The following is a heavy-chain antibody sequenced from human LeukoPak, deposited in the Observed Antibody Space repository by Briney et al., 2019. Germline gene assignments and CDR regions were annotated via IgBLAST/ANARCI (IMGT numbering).Heavy chain of an antibody. D-gene: IGHD2-2*01. CDR3: ASLYCSSTSCYDY. J-gene: IGHJ4*02. CDR1: GRTFSSYA. V-gene: IGHV1-69*05. Sequence: ASVKVSCKASGRTFSSYAISWVRQAPGQGLEWMGRIIPIFGTANYAQKFQGRVTITTDESTTTAYTELSSLSSEDTAVYYCASLYCSSTSCYDYWGQGTLVTVSS. CDR2: IIPIFGTA.